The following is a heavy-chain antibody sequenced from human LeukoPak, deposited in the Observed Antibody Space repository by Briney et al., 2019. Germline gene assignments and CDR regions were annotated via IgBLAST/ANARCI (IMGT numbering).Heavy chain of an antibody. CDR2: MRYDGRNE. CDR3: AKDFYGSGGYYWDS. V-gene: IGHV3-30*02. J-gene: IGHJ4*02. Sequence: GGSLRLSCAASGFTLSSYGMHWVRQAPGKGLEWVAFMRYDGRNEYYADSVKGRFTLSRDISKNTLYLQMNSQRGGDTAVYYCAKDFYGSGGYYWDSWGQGTLVTVSS. D-gene: IGHD3-22*01. CDR1: GFTLSSYG.